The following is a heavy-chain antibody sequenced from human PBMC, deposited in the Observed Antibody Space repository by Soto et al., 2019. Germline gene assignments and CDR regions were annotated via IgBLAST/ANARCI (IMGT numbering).Heavy chain of an antibody. Sequence: PSETLSLTCTVAGGSISSSSYYGGWIRQPPGKGLEGIGSIYYSGSTYYNPSLKSRVTISRDNSKNTVYLQMNSLRAEDTAVYYCARERIYYDPSGYPDFDYWGQGTLVTVSS. CDR2: IYYSGST. CDR1: GGSISSSSYY. V-gene: IGHV4-39*02. CDR3: ARERIYYDPSGYPDFDY. D-gene: IGHD3-22*01. J-gene: IGHJ4*02.